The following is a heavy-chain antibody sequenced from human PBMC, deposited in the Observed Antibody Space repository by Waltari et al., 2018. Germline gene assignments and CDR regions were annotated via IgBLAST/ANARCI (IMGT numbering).Heavy chain of an antibody. CDR2: INPDGSGT. CDR3: ARGWQSIDY. Sequence: EVQLVESGGGLVQPGGSLRLSCAAAGFTFNSYWMHWVRQAPGKGLVWVSRINPDGSGTEYGDSVKGRFTISRDNAKNTLYLQLNSLRAEDTAVYYCARGWQSIDYWGQGTLITVSS. V-gene: IGHV3-74*01. J-gene: IGHJ4*02. CDR1: GFTFNSYW.